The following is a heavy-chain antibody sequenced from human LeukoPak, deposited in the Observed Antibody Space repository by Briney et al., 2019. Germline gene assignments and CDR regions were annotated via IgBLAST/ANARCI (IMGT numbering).Heavy chain of an antibody. Sequence: PSETLSLTCTVSGYSISSGYYWGWIRQPPGKGLEWIGSIYHSGSTYYNPSLKSRVTISADTSKNQFSLKLSSVTAADTAVYYCARARQRAAGSFYFDYWGQGTLVTVSS. CDR1: GYSISSGYY. V-gene: IGHV4-38-2*02. J-gene: IGHJ4*02. CDR2: IYHSGST. CDR3: ARARQRAAGSFYFDY. D-gene: IGHD6-13*01.